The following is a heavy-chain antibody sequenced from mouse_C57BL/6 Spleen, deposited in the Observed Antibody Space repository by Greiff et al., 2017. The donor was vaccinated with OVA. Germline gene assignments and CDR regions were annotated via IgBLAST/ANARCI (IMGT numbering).Heavy chain of an antibody. CDR3: ARTNYDYEVDD. V-gene: IGHV1-61*01. CDR1: GYTFTSYW. J-gene: IGHJ2*01. Sequence: QVQLQQPGAELVRPGSSVKLSCKASGYTFTSYWMDWVKQRPGQGLEWIGNIYPSDSETHYNQKFKDKATLTVDKSSSTAYMQRSSLTSEDSAVYYCARTNYDYEVDDWGQGTTLTVSS. D-gene: IGHD2-4*01. CDR2: IYPSDSET.